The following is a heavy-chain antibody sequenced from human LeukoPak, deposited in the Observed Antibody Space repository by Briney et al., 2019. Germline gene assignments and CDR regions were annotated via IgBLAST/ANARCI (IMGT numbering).Heavy chain of an antibody. CDR3: ARKYSGYDNYYYYGMDV. J-gene: IGHJ6*02. CDR1: GGTFSSYA. V-gene: IGHV1-69*13. Sequence: SVKVSCKASGGTFSSYAISWVRQAPGQGLEWMGGIIPIFGTANYAQKFQGRVTITADESTSTAYMELSSLRSEDTAVYYCARKYSGYDNYYYYGMDVWGQGTTVTVSS. CDR2: IIPIFGTA. D-gene: IGHD5-12*01.